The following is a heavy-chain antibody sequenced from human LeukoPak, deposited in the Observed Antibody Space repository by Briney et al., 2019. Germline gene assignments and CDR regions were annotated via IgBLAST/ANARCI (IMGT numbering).Heavy chain of an antibody. CDR1: GFTVSSNY. J-gene: IGHJ4*02. D-gene: IGHD3-22*01. CDR2: IYSGGST. V-gene: IGHV3-53*01. Sequence: GGSLRLSYAASGFTVSSNYMSWVRQAPGKGLEWVSVIYSGGSTYYADSVKGRFTISRDNSKNTLYLQMNSLRAEDTAVYYCARTGDSSGYYYASSLYFDYWGQGTLVTVSS. CDR3: ARTGDSSGYYYASSLYFDY.